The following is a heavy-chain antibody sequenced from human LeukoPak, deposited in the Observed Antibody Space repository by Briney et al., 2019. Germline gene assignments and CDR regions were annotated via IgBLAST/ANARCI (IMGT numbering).Heavy chain of an antibody. CDR3: TKIDSSGFDY. CDR1: GFTFSDYY. J-gene: IGHJ4*02. Sequence: GGSLRLSCAASGFTFSDYYMSWIRQAPGKGLEWVSYISSSGSTIYYADSVKGRFTISRDNAKDSLYLQMNSLRAEDTAVYYCTKIDSSGFDYWGQGTLVTVSS. D-gene: IGHD3-22*01. V-gene: IGHV3-11*01. CDR2: ISSSGSTI.